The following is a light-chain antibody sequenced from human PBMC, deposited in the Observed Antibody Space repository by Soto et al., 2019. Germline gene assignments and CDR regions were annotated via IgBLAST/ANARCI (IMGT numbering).Light chain of an antibody. CDR1: QSVSSN. V-gene: IGKV3-15*01. Sequence: EIMLTQSPATLSVSPGERATLSCRASQSVSSNLAWYQQKPGQAHRLLIYGAYTRATGIPARFSGSGSGTEFTLTIRSLQSEDFAVYYCQQYNNWPRTFGQGTKVDIK. CDR2: GAY. J-gene: IGKJ1*01. CDR3: QQYNNWPRT.